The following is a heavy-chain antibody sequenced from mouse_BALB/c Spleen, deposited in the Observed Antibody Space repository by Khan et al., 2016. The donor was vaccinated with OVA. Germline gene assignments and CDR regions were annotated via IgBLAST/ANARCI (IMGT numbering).Heavy chain of an antibody. V-gene: IGHV1-4*01. D-gene: IGHD2-14*01. CDR1: GYTFTSYT. J-gene: IGHJ1*01. CDR3: VRSGAYYKYDGYVDV. CDR2: INPSNGYT. Sequence: QVRLQQSGAELARPGASVKMSCKASGYTFTSYTMHWVKQRPGQGLEWIGYINPSNGYTNYNQKFKDKATLNADKSSSTAYMQLSSLTSEDSAVYYCVRSGAYYKYDGYVDVWGAGTTVTVSS.